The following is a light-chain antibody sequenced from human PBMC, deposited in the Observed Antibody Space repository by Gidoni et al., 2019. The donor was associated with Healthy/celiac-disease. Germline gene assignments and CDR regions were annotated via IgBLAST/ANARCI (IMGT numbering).Light chain of an antibody. CDR1: SSAVGGYHY. CDR3: CSYAGSYIHVV. CDR2: DVS. V-gene: IGLV2-11*01. J-gene: IGLJ2*01. Sequence: QSALTQPRSVSGSPGQSVPIACTGTSSAVGGYHYVSWYQQHPGTAPQLMIYDVSTRPSGVPDRFSGSKSGNTASLTISGLQAEDEADYYCCSYAGSYIHVVFGGGTKLTVL.